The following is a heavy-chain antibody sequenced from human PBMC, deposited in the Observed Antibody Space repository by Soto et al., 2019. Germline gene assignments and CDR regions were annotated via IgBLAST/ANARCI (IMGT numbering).Heavy chain of an antibody. CDR1: GYTFTGYY. Sequence: ASVKVSCKASGYTFTGYYMHWVRQAPGQGLEWMGWINPNSGGTNYAQKFQGRVTMTRDTSISTAYMELSRLRSDDTAVYYCHMLAHNWNDVYGAFDIWGQGTMVTVSS. CDR3: HMLAHNWNDVYGAFDI. D-gene: IGHD1-20*01. V-gene: IGHV1-2*02. CDR2: INPNSGGT. J-gene: IGHJ3*02.